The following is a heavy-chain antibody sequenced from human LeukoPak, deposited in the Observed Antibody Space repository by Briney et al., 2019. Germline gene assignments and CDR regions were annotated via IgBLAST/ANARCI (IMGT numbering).Heavy chain of an antibody. CDR3: AKGDTTWELPHDD. CDR1: GYSFTTYG. CDR2: ISAYNGDT. D-gene: IGHD1-26*01. V-gene: IGHV1-18*01. J-gene: IGHJ4*02. Sequence: GASVKVSCKTSGYSFTTYGVTWVRQAPRQGLEWMGWISAYNGDTNYAQKFQGRFTMTTDTSTSTANMELRSLRSDDTAVYYCAKGDTTWELPHDDWGQGTLVTVSS.